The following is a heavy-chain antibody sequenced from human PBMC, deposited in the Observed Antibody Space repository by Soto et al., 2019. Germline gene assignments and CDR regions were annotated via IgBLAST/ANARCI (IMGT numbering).Heavy chain of an antibody. CDR1: GFTFSSYG. V-gene: IGHV3-30*18. CDR3: AKGVRYSFDY. Sequence: PGGSLRLSCAASGFTFSSYGMHWVRQAPGKGLEWVAVISYDGSNKYYADSVKGRFTISRDNSKNTLYLQMNSLRDEDTAVYYCAKGVRYSFDYWGQGTLVTVSS. J-gene: IGHJ4*02. CDR2: ISYDGSNK. D-gene: IGHD5-18*01.